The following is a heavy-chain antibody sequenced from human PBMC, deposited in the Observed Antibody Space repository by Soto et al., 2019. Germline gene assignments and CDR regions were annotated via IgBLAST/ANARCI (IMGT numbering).Heavy chain of an antibody. J-gene: IGHJ4*02. D-gene: IGHD6-13*01. CDR2: IKSKTDGGTT. V-gene: IGHV3-15*01. CDR3: TTDPAAAGDYFGY. Sequence: GGALKRSXVAPGFSFSNARMSWLRKAPGKGLEWVGRIKSKTDGGTTDYAAPVKGRFTISRDDSKNTLYLQMNSLKTEDTAVYYCTTDPAAAGDYFGYWGQGTLVTVSS. CDR1: GFSFSNAR.